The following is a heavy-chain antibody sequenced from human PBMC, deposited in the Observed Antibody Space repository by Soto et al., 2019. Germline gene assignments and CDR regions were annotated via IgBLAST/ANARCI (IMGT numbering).Heavy chain of an antibody. D-gene: IGHD1-26*01. CDR1: GGSISSGDYY. J-gene: IGHJ5*02. CDR3: AREHRVGATRQPFTCPGWFDP. Sequence: QVQLQESGPGLVKPSQTLSLTCTVSGGSISSGDYYWSWIRQPPGKGLEWIGYIYYSGSTYYNPSLKSRVTISVDTSKNQFSLKLSSVTAADTAVYYCAREHRVGATRQPFTCPGWFDPWGQGTLVTVSS. V-gene: IGHV4-30-4*01. CDR2: IYYSGST.